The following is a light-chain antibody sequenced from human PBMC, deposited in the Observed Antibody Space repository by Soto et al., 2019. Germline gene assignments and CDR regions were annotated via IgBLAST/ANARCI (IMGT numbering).Light chain of an antibody. CDR1: QSISSK. CDR2: GAS. CDR3: QQCNYWPRT. J-gene: IGKJ2*01. V-gene: IGKV3-15*01. Sequence: EIVMTQSPATLSVSPGERATLSCRASQSISSKLAWYQQKPGQAPRVLIYGASTRAPGIPARFSGSGSGTEFPLTISSLQSEDFAVYYCQQCNYWPRTFGQGTKVEMK.